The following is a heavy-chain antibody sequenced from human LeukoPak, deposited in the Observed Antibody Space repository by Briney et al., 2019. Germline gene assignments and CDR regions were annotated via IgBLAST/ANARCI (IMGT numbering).Heavy chain of an antibody. V-gene: IGHV3-21*01. Sequence: GGSLRLPCVASGFTFSSTTMGWVRQAPGKGLEWVSSISRSSSYIYYADSVKGRFTISRDNAKNSLYLQMNSLRAEDTAVYYCARADGSGWYGVDYWGQGTLVTVSP. CDR3: ARADGSGWYGVDY. CDR2: ISRSSSYI. D-gene: IGHD6-19*01. J-gene: IGHJ4*02. CDR1: GFTFSSTT.